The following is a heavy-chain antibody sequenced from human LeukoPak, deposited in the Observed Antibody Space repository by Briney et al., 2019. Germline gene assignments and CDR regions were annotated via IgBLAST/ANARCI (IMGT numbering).Heavy chain of an antibody. CDR1: GFTFSSSG. CDR3: AKGAVAGTHY. D-gene: IGHD6-19*01. V-gene: IGHV3-33*06. Sequence: GGSLRLSCAASGFTFSSSGMHWVRQAPGKGPEWVAAIWYDGSNRYYADPVKGRFTVSRDNSKNTLYLQMNSLRAEDTAVYYCAKGAVAGTHYWGQGTLVTVSS. J-gene: IGHJ4*02. CDR2: IWYDGSNR.